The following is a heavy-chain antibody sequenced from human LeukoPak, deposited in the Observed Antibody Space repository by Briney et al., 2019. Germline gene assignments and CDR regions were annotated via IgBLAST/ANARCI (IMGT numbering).Heavy chain of an antibody. CDR2: INTNTGNP. J-gene: IGHJ4*02. CDR1: GYTFTPYS. D-gene: IGHD3-3*01. V-gene: IGHV7-4-1*02. Sequence: ASVKVSCKASGYTFTPYSINWVRQAPGQGLEWMGWINTNTGNPTYAQAFTGRFVFSLDTSVSTAYLQISSLGAEDTAVYYCTRDASTINFDYWGQGTLVTVSS. CDR3: TRDASTINFDY.